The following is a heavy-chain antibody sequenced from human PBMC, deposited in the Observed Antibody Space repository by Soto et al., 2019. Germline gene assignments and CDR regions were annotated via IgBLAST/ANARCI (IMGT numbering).Heavy chain of an antibody. CDR1: GGSISSSSYY. J-gene: IGHJ5*02. CDR2: IYYSGST. V-gene: IGHV4-39*01. Sequence: SETLSLTCTVSGGSISSSSYYWGWIRQPPGKGLEWIGSIYYSGSTYYNPSLKSRVTISVDTSKNQFSLKLSSATAADTAVYYCARHWDIVVVPAGNWFDPWGQGTLVTVSS. D-gene: IGHD2-2*01. CDR3: ARHWDIVVVPAGNWFDP.